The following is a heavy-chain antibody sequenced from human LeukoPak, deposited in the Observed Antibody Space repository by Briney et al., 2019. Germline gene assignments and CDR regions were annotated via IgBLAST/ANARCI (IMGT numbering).Heavy chain of an antibody. CDR3: ARAPLEPYYFDY. Sequence: SETLSLTCAVSGGSISSGGYSWSWIRQPPGTGLEWIGYIYHSGSTYYNPSLKSRVTISVDRSKNQFSLKLSSVTAADTAVYYCARAPLEPYYFDYWGQGTLVTVSS. CDR2: IYHSGST. CDR1: GGSISSGGYS. V-gene: IGHV4-30-2*01. J-gene: IGHJ4*02. D-gene: IGHD1-1*01.